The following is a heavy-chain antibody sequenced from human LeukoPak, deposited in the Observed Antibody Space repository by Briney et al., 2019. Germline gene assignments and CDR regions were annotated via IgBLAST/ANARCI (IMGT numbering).Heavy chain of an antibody. V-gene: IGHV4-34*01. CDR1: GGSISSYY. D-gene: IGHD5-18*01. J-gene: IGHJ3*02. CDR2: INHSGST. CDR3: ARHITLRGYSYGYGLGDAFDI. Sequence: SEALSLTCTVSGGSISSYYWSWIRQPPGKGLEWIGEINHSGSTNYNPSLKSRVTISVDTSKNQFSLKLSSVTAADTAVYYCARHITLRGYSYGYGLGDAFDIWGQGTMVTVSS.